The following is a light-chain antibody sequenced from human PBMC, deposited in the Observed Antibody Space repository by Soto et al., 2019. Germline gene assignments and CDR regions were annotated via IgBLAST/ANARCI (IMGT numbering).Light chain of an antibody. V-gene: IGKV3-15*01. CDR1: ETVATN. J-gene: IGKJ5*01. CDR2: GAS. CDR3: QQYKNWPPIT. Sequence: EVVMTQSPATLSVSPGERATLSCRASETVATNLAWYQQKPGQAPRLLISGASTRAAGISARFSGSGSGTEFTLTISSLQSEDFAVYFCQQYKNWPPITFGQGTRLEIK.